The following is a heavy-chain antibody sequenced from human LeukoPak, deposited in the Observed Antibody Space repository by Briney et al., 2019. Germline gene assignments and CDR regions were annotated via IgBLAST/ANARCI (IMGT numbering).Heavy chain of an antibody. D-gene: IGHD3-10*01. Sequence: SETLSLTCTVSGYSISSGYYWGWIRQPPGMGLEWIGSIYHSGTTYYNPSLKSRVTISVDTSKNQFSLKLSSVTAADTAVYYCERGLLWFGHFDYWGQGTLVTVSS. CDR1: GYSISSGYY. J-gene: IGHJ4*02. CDR3: ERGLLWFGHFDY. CDR2: IYHSGTT. V-gene: IGHV4-38-2*02.